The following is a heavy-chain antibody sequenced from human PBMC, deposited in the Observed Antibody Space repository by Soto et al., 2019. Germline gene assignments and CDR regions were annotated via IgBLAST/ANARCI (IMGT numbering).Heavy chain of an antibody. V-gene: IGHV4-39*02. Sequence: PSETLSLTCTVSGGSISSSSYYWGWIRQPPGKGLEWIGSIYYSGSTYYNPSLKSRVTISVDTSKNQFSLKLSSVTAADTAVYYCAIDVLRYFDWSDQHPDYWGQGTLVTVSS. CDR2: IYYSGST. J-gene: IGHJ4*02. CDR1: GGSISSSSYY. D-gene: IGHD3-9*01. CDR3: AIDVLRYFDWSDQHPDY.